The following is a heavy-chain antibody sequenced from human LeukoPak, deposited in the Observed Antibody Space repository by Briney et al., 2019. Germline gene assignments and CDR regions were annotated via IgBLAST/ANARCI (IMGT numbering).Heavy chain of an antibody. CDR2: IYTSGST. V-gene: IGHV4-4*07. D-gene: IGHD3-10*01. J-gene: IGHJ3*02. CDR1: GGSISSYY. Sequence: SEPVSLTCTVSGGSISSYYWSWIRQPAGKGLEWIGRIYTSGSTNHNPSLKSRVTMSLDTSKNQFSLKLSSVTAADTAVYYCARGPGGSGSYGAFDIWGQGTMVTVSS. CDR3: ARGPGGSGSYGAFDI.